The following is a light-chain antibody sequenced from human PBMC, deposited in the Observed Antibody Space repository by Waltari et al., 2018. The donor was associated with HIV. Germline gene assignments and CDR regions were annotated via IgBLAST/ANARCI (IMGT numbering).Light chain of an antibody. J-gene: IGKJ1*01. CDR2: GAA. V-gene: IGKV3-15*01. Sequence: EIVMTQSPATLSVSPGERATLSCRASQSIRSNLAWYQQKPGQAPRLLIFGAATRATNMPARFSGSGSGTDFTLTISSLQFEDFAIYYCQQYNDWPRTFGQGSKVEIK. CDR3: QQYNDWPRT. CDR1: QSIRSN.